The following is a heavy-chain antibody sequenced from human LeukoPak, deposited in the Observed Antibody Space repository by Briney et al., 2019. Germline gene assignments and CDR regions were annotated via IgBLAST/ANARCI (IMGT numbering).Heavy chain of an antibody. V-gene: IGHV3-23*01. Sequence: PGGSLRLSCAASGFNYAGYAMTGARQAPGKGLEWVSLISGSGGSTYYADVVKGRFTISRDNSKNALYLRMNSLRAEDTAVYYCAHWGSSGPFVYWGQGTLVTVSS. CDR2: ISGSGGST. CDR1: GFNYAGYA. D-gene: IGHD6-6*01. J-gene: IGHJ4*02. CDR3: AHWGSSGPFVY.